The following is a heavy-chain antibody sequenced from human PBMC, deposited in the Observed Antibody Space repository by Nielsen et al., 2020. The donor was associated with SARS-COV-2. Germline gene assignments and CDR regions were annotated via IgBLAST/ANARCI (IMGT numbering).Heavy chain of an antibody. CDR1: GSTFSSYG. V-gene: IGHV3-30*03. Sequence: GGSLRLSCAASGSTFSSYGMHWVRQAPGKGLEWVAVISYDGSNKYYADSVKGRFTISRDNSKSTLYLQMNSLRAEDTAVYYCARASSSWYGPGYNYFDYWGQGTLVTVSS. CDR3: ARASSSWYGPGYNYFDY. D-gene: IGHD6-13*01. CDR2: ISYDGSNK. J-gene: IGHJ4*02.